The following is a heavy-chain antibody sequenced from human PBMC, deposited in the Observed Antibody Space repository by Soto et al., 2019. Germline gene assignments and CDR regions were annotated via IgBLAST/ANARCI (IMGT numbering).Heavy chain of an antibody. Sequence: GGSLRLSCAASGFTFSNFVMSWVRRAPGKGLEWVSAIGGTSGSTYYADSVRGRFTISRDNSKDTLSLQMNSLGAEDTALYYCAKRRGDGYFDLWGRGTLVTVSS. CDR3: AKRRGDGYFDL. V-gene: IGHV3-23*01. CDR1: GFTFSNFV. CDR2: IGGTSGST. D-gene: IGHD7-27*01. J-gene: IGHJ2*01.